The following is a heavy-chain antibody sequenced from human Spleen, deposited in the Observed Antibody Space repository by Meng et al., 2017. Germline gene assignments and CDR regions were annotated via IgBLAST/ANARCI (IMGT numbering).Heavy chain of an antibody. CDR1: GFTFSSYS. V-gene: IGHV3-64*01. Sequence: GESLKISCAASGFTFSSYSMHWVRQAPGKGLEYVSAISTNGDYTYYANSVKGRFTISRDNSKNTLYLQMGSLRAKDRAVYYCARDEEYDNSGFNFFDSWGQGTLVTVSS. CDR3: ARDEEYDNSGFNFFDS. CDR2: ISTNGDYT. J-gene: IGHJ4*02. D-gene: IGHD3-22*01.